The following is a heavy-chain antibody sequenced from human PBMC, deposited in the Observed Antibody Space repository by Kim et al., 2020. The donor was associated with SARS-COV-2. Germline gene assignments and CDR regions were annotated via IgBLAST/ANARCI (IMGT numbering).Heavy chain of an antibody. D-gene: IGHD1-20*01. CDR1: EFTLSAYA. CDR2: VSGTGANT. J-gene: IGHJ3*01. V-gene: IGHV3-23*01. CDR3: ERAGYNWIPFDV. Sequence: GGSLRLSCVASEFTLSAYAMSWVRQAPGQGPEWVAFVSGTGANTHYAESVKGRFTISRDNSRNTMYLQMKGLTVEDTARYYCERAGYNWIPFDVWGQGTMVSVSS.